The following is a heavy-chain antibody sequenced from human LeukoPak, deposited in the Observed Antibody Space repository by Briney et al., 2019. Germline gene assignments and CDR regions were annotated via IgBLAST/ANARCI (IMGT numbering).Heavy chain of an antibody. CDR3: ARGQGYESYYYMDV. V-gene: IGHV3-30*04. CDR1: GFTFSTYA. D-gene: IGHD2-2*01. J-gene: IGHJ6*03. CDR2: ISFDGVNT. Sequence: GGSLRLSCAASGFTFSTYAIHWVRQAPGKGLEWVAAISFDGVNTFYADSVKGRFTISRDNSNNTVYLQMNNLRPEDTAVFYCARGQGYESYYYMDVWGKGTTVSVSS.